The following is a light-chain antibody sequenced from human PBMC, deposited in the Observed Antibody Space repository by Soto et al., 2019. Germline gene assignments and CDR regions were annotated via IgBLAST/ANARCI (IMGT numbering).Light chain of an antibody. CDR3: SSHTSSSTIVSYV. V-gene: IGLV2-14*01. CDR1: SSDVGGYNY. CDR2: EVS. J-gene: IGLJ1*01. Sequence: QSALTQPASVSGSPGQSITISCTGTSSDVGGYNYVSWYQQHPGKAPKLMIYEVSNRPSGVSNRFSGSKSGNTASLTISGLQAADEADYYCSSHTSSSTIVSYVFGNGTQVTVL.